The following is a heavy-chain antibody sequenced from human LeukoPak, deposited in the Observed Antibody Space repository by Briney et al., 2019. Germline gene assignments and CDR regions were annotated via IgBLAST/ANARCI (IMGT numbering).Heavy chain of an antibody. Sequence: GGSLRLSCAASGFTFSSYSMNWVRQAPGKGLEWVSSISSSSSYIYYADSVKGRFTISRDNAKNSLYLQMNSLRAEDTAVHYCARTYGSGSYFGHGMDVWGQGTTVTVSS. CDR3: ARTYGSGSYFGHGMDV. CDR2: ISSSSSYI. CDR1: GFTFSSYS. D-gene: IGHD3-10*01. J-gene: IGHJ6*02. V-gene: IGHV3-21*01.